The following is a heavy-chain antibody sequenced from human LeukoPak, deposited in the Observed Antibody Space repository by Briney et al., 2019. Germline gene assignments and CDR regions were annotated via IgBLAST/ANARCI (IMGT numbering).Heavy chain of an antibody. CDR2: INWDGGST. J-gene: IGHJ4*02. Sequence: GGSLRLPCAASGFTFDDYGISWVRQAPGEGLEWVSGINWDGGSTGYADSVKGRFTISRDNAKNSLYLQMNSLRAEDTALYYCAREYTAMVTAYFDYWGQGTLVTVSS. CDR1: GFTFDDYG. V-gene: IGHV3-20*04. D-gene: IGHD5-18*01. CDR3: AREYTAMVTAYFDY.